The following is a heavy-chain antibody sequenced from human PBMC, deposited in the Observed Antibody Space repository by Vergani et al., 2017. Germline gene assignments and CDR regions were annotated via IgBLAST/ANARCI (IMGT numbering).Heavy chain of an antibody. CDR3: AKDLGGCNSISCSYYMDV. Sequence: EVQLVESGGGLVQPGGSLTLSCVAPGFTFRGYAMGWVRQAPGKGLEWVSYISSSGSTIYYADSVKGRFTISRDNSQNTVNLQMNSLRVDDTAVYYCAKDLGGCNSISCSYYMDVWGKGTTVTV. CDR2: ISSSGSTI. V-gene: IGHV3-48*01. J-gene: IGHJ6*03. D-gene: IGHD2/OR15-2a*01. CDR1: GFTFRGYA.